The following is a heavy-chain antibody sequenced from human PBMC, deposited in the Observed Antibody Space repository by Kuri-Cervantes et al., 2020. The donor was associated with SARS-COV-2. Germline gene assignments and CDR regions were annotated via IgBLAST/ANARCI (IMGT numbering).Heavy chain of an antibody. Sequence: GSLRLSCAVYGGSFSGYYWSWIRQPPGKGLEWIGEINHSGSTNYNPSLKSRVTISVDTSKNQFSLKLSSVTAADTAVYYCARGRTSGYYYYFDYWDQGTLVTVSS. J-gene: IGHJ4*02. D-gene: IGHD3-22*01. V-gene: IGHV4-34*01. CDR1: GGSFSGYY. CDR3: ARGRTSGYYYYFDY. CDR2: INHSGST.